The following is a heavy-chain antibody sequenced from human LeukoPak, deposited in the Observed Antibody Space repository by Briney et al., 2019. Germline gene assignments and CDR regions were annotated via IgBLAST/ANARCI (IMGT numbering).Heavy chain of an antibody. Sequence: GGSLRLSCAAPGFTFSNYAMTWVRQAPGEGLEWVSSINARGGDTWHADSVKGRFAISRDNSKNTLLLQMNSLRVDDTAIYYCAKGSDDGRPYYFEWWGRGTLVTVSS. V-gene: IGHV3-23*01. D-gene: IGHD3-9*01. CDR3: AKGSDDGRPYYFEW. CDR1: GFTFSNYA. J-gene: IGHJ4*02. CDR2: INARGGDT.